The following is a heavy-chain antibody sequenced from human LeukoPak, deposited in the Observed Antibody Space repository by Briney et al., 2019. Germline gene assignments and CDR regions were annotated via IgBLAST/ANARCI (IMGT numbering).Heavy chain of an antibody. CDR2: VSHTGIT. D-gene: IGHD3-9*01. J-gene: IGHJ4*02. Sequence: SETLSLTCTVSAYSIATGFYWGWIRQPPGQGLEWIATVSHTGITSYNPSLKSRVTMSTGILKNQFSLNLTSVTAADTAVYYCARSGGLVAGFDWTPYWGQGTRVTVSS. V-gene: IGHV4-38-2*02. CDR1: AYSIATGFY. CDR3: ARSGGLVAGFDWTPY.